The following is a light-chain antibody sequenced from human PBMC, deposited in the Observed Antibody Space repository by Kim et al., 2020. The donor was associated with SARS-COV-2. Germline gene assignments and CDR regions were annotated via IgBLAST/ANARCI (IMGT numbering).Light chain of an antibody. CDR2: QDN. CDR1: KLGDKY. Sequence: SYELTQPPSVSVSPGQTVSITCSGDKLGDKYACWYQQKPGQSPVLVIYQDNKRPSGIPERFSGSNSGNTATLTISGTQAMDEADYYCQAWDSSTAVFGTGTKVTVL. V-gene: IGLV3-1*01. CDR3: QAWDSSTAV. J-gene: IGLJ1*01.